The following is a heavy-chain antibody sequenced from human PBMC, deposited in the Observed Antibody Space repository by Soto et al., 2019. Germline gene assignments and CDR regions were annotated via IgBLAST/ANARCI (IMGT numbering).Heavy chain of an antibody. CDR2: VNYSGNT. D-gene: IGHD6-19*01. CDR3: AASRKGGWTCDY. V-gene: IGHV4-31*03. Sequence: QVQLQESGPGLVTPSQTLSLTCTVSGDSISSGAYYWSWVRQHPGKGLEWIGYVNYSGNTFYTPSLKSRLTLSVYTSQNQFSLNLNSVTAADSAVYYCAASRKGGWTCDYWGQGTLVTVAS. CDR1: GDSISSGAYY. J-gene: IGHJ4*02.